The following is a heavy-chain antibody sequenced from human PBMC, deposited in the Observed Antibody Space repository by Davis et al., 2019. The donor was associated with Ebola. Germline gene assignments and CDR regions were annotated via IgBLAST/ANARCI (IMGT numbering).Heavy chain of an antibody. Sequence: SETLSLTCKVSGDSIGTYYWTWIRQPPGKGLEWIGYIYHTGSTNYSPSLKSRVTISVDTSKNQFSLKLSSVTAADTAVYYCARYNWNYGGFDPWGQGTLVTVSS. CDR3: ARYNWNYGGFDP. D-gene: IGHD1-7*01. CDR1: GDSIGTYY. CDR2: IYHTGST. J-gene: IGHJ5*02. V-gene: IGHV4-59*01.